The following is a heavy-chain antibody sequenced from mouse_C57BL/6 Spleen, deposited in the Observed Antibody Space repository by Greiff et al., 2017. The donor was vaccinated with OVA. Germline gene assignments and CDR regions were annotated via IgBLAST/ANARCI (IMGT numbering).Heavy chain of an antibody. V-gene: IGHV1-81*01. CDR1: GYTFPSYG. D-gene: IGHD2-4*01. J-gene: IGHJ3*01. Sequence: VQLQQSGAELARPGASVKLSCKASGYTFPSYGISWVKQRTGQGLEWIGEIYPRSGNTYYNEKFKGKATLTADKSSSTAYMELRSLTSEDSAVYFCALYDYDGAWFAYWGQGTLVTVSA. CDR2: IYPRSGNT. CDR3: ALYDYDGAWFAY.